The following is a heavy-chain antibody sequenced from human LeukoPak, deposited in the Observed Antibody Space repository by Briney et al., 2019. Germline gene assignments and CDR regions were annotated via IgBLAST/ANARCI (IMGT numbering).Heavy chain of an antibody. CDR1: GFTFSSYA. CDR3: ARDRPGGGTLGDDAFDI. D-gene: IGHD4-23*01. V-gene: IGHV3-30*04. Sequence: GGSLRLSCAASGFTFSSYAMHWVRQAPGKGLEWVAVISYDGSNKYYADSVKGRFTISRDNSKNTLYLQMNSLRAEDTAVYYCARDRPGGGTLGDDAFDIWGQGTMVTVSS. CDR2: ISYDGSNK. J-gene: IGHJ3*02.